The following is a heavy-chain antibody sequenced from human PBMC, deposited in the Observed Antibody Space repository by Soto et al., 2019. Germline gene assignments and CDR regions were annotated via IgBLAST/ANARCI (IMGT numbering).Heavy chain of an antibody. CDR1: GFTFSKYA. Sequence: QVQLVESGGGVVQPGRSLRLSCAASGFTFSKYAMHWVLQAPGKGLEWVAVISYDGSNTYYADSVKGRFTISRDNSKNTLYLQMNSLGAEDTSVYYCTRDRYYHATLVEYWGQGTLVTVSS. CDR2: ISYDGSNT. CDR3: TRDRYYHATLVEY. D-gene: IGHD2-8*01. J-gene: IGHJ4*02. V-gene: IGHV3-30-3*01.